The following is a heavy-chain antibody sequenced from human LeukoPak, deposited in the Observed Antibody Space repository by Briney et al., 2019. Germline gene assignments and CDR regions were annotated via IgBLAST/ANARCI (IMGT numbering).Heavy chain of an antibody. J-gene: IGHJ4*02. Sequence: ASVKVSCKVSGYTLTGLSMHWVRQAPGKGLEWMGGFDPEDGETIYAQKFQGRVTMTEDTSTDTAYMELSSLRSEDTAVYYCATATTKYYDFWSGYLGIWGQGTLVTVSS. CDR1: GYTLTGLS. V-gene: IGHV1-24*01. CDR2: FDPEDGET. CDR3: ATATTKYYDFWSGYLGI. D-gene: IGHD3-3*01.